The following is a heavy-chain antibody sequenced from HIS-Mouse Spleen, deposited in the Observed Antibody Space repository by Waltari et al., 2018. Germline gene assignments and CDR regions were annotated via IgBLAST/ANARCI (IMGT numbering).Heavy chain of an antibody. Sequence: QLQLQESGPGLVKPSETLSLTCTVSGGSTRSSSYYWGWIRPPPGKGREWIGSIYYSGSTYYNPSLKSRVTISVDTSKNQFSLKLSSVTAADTAVYYCAREIPYSSSWYDWYFDLWGRGTLVTVSS. V-gene: IGHV4-39*07. CDR2: IYYSGST. CDR1: GGSTRSSSYY. J-gene: IGHJ2*01. D-gene: IGHD6-13*01. CDR3: AREIPYSSSWYDWYFDL.